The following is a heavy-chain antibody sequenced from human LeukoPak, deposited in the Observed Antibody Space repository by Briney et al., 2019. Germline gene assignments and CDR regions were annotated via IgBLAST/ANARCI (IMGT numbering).Heavy chain of an antibody. J-gene: IGHJ3*02. CDR3: ARGDPDISFAVAGEAFDI. D-gene: IGHD6-19*01. V-gene: IGHV3-21*01. Sequence: GGSLRLSCAASGFTFDDYAMHWVRQPPGKGLEWVSSISSSSSYIYYADSVKGRFTISRDNAKKLLYLQMNSLRAEDTAVYYCARGDPDISFAVAGEAFDIWGQGTMVTVSS. CDR1: GFTFDDYA. CDR2: ISSSSSYI.